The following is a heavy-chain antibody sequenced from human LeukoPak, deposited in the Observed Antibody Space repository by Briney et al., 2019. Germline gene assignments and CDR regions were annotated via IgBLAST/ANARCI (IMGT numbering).Heavy chain of an antibody. V-gene: IGHV1-46*01. CDR2: INPSGGST. CDR3: AIDQDNFVSSVYDC. D-gene: IGHD3-22*01. Sequence: ATVKLSRKASGDTFTRYYMHWVRQAPGQGLEWMGIINPSGGSTSYAQKFQGRVTTTRDTSTSTVYMELSSLRSEDTPVYYCAIDQDNFVSSVYDCWGQGNLVTVSS. J-gene: IGHJ4*02. CDR1: GDTFTRYY.